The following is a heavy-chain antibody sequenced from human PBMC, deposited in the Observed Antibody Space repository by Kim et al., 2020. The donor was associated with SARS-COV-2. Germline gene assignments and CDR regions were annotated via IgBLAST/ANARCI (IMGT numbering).Heavy chain of an antibody. CDR2: ISYDGSNK. Sequence: GGSLRLSCAASGFTFSSYAMHWVRQAPGKGLEWVAVISYDGSNKYYADSMKGRFTISRDNSKNTLYLQMNSLRAEDTAVYYCARDYVEMARWGYFDYWGQGTLVTVSS. V-gene: IGHV3-30-3*01. D-gene: IGHD3-16*01. CDR1: GFTFSSYA. CDR3: ARDYVEMARWGYFDY. J-gene: IGHJ4*02.